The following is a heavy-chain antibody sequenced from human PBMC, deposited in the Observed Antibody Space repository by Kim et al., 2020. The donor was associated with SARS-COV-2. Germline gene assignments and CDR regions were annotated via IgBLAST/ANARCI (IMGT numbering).Heavy chain of an antibody. V-gene: IGHV1-18*01. CDR3: ASGALRYFDWLLDFAFVL. CDR2: ISAYNGNT. CDR1: GYTFTSYG. Sequence: ASVKVSCKASGYTFTSYGISWVRQAPGQGLEWMGWISAYNGNTNYAQKLQGRVTITTDTSTSTAYMELRSLRSDDTAVYYCASGALRYFDWLLDFAFVLWGQGTMVTVSS. D-gene: IGHD3-9*01. J-gene: IGHJ3*01.